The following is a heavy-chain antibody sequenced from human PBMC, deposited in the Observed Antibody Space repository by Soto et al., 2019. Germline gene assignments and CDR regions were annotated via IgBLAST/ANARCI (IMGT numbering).Heavy chain of an antibody. CDR1: GGSVSSGSNY. CDR2: IYYSGST. J-gene: IGHJ4*02. CDR3: ARLNPRRYFDY. V-gene: IGHV4-61*01. Sequence: SETLSLTCTVTGGSVSSGSNYWIWIRQPPGKGLEWIGYIYYSGSTNYNPSLKSRVTISVDTSKNQFSLKLSSVTAADTAVYYCARLNPRRYFDYWSQGALVTVSP.